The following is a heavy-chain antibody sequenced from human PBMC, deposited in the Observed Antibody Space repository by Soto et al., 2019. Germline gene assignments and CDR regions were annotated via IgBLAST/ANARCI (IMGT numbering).Heavy chain of an antibody. CDR3: ARGQKGSGRLLGHAFDI. D-gene: IGHD3-10*01. J-gene: IGHJ3*02. Sequence: PSETLSLTCAVYGGSFSGYYWSWIRQPPGKGLEWIGEINHSGSTNYNPSLKSRVTISVDTSKNQFSLKLSSVTAADTAVYYCARGQKGSGRLLGHAFDIWGQGTMVTVSS. CDR1: GGSFSGYY. V-gene: IGHV4-34*01. CDR2: INHSGST.